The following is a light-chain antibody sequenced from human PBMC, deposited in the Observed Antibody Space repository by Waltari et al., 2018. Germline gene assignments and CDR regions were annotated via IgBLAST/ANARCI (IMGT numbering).Light chain of an antibody. J-gene: IGKJ5*01. Sequence: ESALTQSPATLTFTPGERATLSCRASQRVSSYLVWYQQKPGQTPRLLIYGASNRATGIPARFSGSGSGTDFTLTISSLESEDFAVYYCHQRSNWPITFGQGTRLEIK. V-gene: IGKV3-11*01. CDR2: GAS. CDR1: QRVSSY. CDR3: HQRSNWPIT.